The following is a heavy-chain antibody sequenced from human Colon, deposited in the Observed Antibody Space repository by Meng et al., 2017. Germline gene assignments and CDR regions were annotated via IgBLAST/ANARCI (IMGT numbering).Heavy chain of an antibody. CDR1: GYSFTNHW. J-gene: IGHJ3*02. D-gene: IGHD2-15*01. Sequence: GESLKISCKGSGYSFTNHWIGWVRQMAGEGLEWMGIIYPGDSDTTYSPSFQGQVTISADKSSNTAYLHWSSLKASDTAMYYCARGSCIGFRCFGAGYDIWGPGTMVTVSS. V-gene: IGHV5-51*01. CDR2: IYPGDSDT. CDR3: ARGSCIGFRCFGAGYDI.